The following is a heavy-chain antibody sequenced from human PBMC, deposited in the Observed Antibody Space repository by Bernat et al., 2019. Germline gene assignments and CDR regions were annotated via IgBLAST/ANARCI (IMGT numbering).Heavy chain of an antibody. CDR1: GYSIRSGYY. V-gene: IGHV4-38-2*01. CDR2: IHYSGIT. Sequence: QVQLQESGPGLVKPSETLSLTCAVSGYSIRSGYYWGWIRQPPGKGLEWIGNIHYSGITYYSPSLKSRVTISVETSKNQFSLDMSYVTAADTAVYFCARSFDYGYFDFWGQGTLVTVSA. CDR3: ARSFDYGYFDF. J-gene: IGHJ4*02. D-gene: IGHD4-17*01.